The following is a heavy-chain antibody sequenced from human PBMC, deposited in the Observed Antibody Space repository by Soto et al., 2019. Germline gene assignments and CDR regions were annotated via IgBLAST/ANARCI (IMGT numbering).Heavy chain of an antibody. J-gene: IGHJ4*02. V-gene: IGHV1-69*13. Sequence: ASVKVSCKASGGTFSSYAISWVRQAPGQGLEWMGGIIPIFGTANYAQKFQGRVTITADESTSTAYMELSSLRSEDTAVYYCARDSGQRGYSGYVADYWGQGTLVTVSS. CDR2: IIPIFGTA. D-gene: IGHD5-12*01. CDR1: GGTFSSYA. CDR3: ARDSGQRGYSGYVADY.